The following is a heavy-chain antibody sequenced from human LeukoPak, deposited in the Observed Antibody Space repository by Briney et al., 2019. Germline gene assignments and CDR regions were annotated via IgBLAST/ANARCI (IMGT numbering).Heavy chain of an antibody. D-gene: IGHD3-10*01. V-gene: IGHV1-18*01. CDR1: GYTFTNFG. J-gene: IGHJ4*02. Sequence: ASVKVSCKASGYTFTNFGISWVRQAPGQGLEWMGWISAYNGNTNYAQKVQGRVTMTTDTSTNTAYMELRSLRSDDTAVYYCARDYYASGSGPFDYWGQGTLVTVPS. CDR3: ARDYYASGSGPFDY. CDR2: ISAYNGNT.